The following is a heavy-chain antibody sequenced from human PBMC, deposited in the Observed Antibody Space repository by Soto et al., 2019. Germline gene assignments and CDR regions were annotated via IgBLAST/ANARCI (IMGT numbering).Heavy chain of an antibody. V-gene: IGHV1-69*01. Sequence: QVQLVQSGAEVKKPGSSVKVSCKASGGTFSSYAISWVRQAPGQGLEWMGGIIPIFGTANYAEKFQGGVTITADETTNPAYMELSSLRSEDTAVYYCARAGQKGYSDFQHWGQGTLVTVSS. CDR3: ARAGQKGYSDFQH. J-gene: IGHJ1*01. D-gene: IGHD2-21*01. CDR1: GGTFSSYA. CDR2: IIPIFGTA.